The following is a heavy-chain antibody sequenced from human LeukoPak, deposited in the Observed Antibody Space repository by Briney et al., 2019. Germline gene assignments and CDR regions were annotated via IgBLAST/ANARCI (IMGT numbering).Heavy chain of an antibody. CDR3: ARVGDGLIDAFDI. D-gene: IGHD5-24*01. CDR2: INPSGGST. Sequence: PGASVKVSCKASGYTYTSYYMHWVRQAPGQGLEWMGIINPSGGSTSYAHKFQGRVTMTRDTSISTAYMELSSLRSEDTAVYYCARVGDGLIDAFDIWGQGTMVTVSS. J-gene: IGHJ3*02. V-gene: IGHV1-46*01. CDR1: GYTYTSYY.